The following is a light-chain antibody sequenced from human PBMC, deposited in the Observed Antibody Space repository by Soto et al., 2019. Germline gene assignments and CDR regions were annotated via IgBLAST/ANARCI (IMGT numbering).Light chain of an antibody. J-gene: IGKJ1*01. CDR3: QQYNSYSPST. CDR1: QSISNW. Sequence: DIQMSLSPSTLSASVGDRVTITCRASQSISNWLAWYQQKPGKAPTLLIYDVSRLESGVPSRFSGSGSGTEFTLTISSLQPDDFATYYCQQYNSYSPSTFGQGTKVDIK. V-gene: IGKV1-5*01. CDR2: DVS.